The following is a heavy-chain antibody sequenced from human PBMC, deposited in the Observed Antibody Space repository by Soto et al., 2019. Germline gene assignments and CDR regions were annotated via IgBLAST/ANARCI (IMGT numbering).Heavy chain of an antibody. V-gene: IGHV5-10-1*01. CDR3: ARHGDSRGDY. D-gene: IGHD3-10*01. CDR2: IDPSDSYT. Sequence: GESLKISCKGSGYSLTSYWISWVRQMPGKGLEWMGRIDPSDSYTNYSPSFEGRVTISADESISTAYLQWSSLRASDTAMYYCARHGDSRGDYWGQGTLVTVSS. CDR1: GYSLTSYW. J-gene: IGHJ4*02.